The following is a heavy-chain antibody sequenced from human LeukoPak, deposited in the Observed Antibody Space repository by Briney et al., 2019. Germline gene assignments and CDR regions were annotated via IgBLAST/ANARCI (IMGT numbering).Heavy chain of an antibody. CDR2: IFYSGTT. V-gene: IGHV4-39*01. J-gene: IGHJ4*02. D-gene: IGHD6-19*01. CDR3: ARHSRSGGCYFDY. CDR1: GGSISNSDYC. Sequence: PSETLSLTCTVSGGSISNSDYCWGWIRQPPGKGLEWIASIFYSGTTYFNPSLKSRVTISVDTSKNQFSLNLTSVTAADTAVYYCARHSRSGGCYFDYWGQGTLVIVSS.